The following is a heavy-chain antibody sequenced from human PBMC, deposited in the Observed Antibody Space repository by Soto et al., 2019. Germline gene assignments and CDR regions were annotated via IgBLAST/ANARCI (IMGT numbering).Heavy chain of an antibody. Sequence: SETLSLTCPVSGGSVIGYYWTWIRQPPGKGLEWIGYFYDSGNTNYNPSLGSRVTISVDTSKNQISLKLSSVTAADTAVYYCARKAGVVAATTFDYWGQGTLVTVSS. CDR1: GGSVIGYY. J-gene: IGHJ4*02. CDR3: ARKAGVVAATTFDY. CDR2: FYDSGNT. V-gene: IGHV4-59*02. D-gene: IGHD2-15*01.